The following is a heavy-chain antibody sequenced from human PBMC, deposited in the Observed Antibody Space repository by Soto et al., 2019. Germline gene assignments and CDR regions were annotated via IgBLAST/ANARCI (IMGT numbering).Heavy chain of an antibody. CDR1: VFTFSNYG. D-gene: IGHD3-10*01. V-gene: IGHV3-33*01. CDR2: IWYDGNNK. J-gene: IGHJ4*02. Sequence: GWSLTLSCEWSVFTFSNYGINWVRQAPGMGLDWVAVIWYDGNNKYYSESVKGRFTISRDTTKNTVFLEMSSLRAEDTAVYYCAIVNYGVSGIDYWGRGARVTVSS. CDR3: AIVNYGVSGIDY.